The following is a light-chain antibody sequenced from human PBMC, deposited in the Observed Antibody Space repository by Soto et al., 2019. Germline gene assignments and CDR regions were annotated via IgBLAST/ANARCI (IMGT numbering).Light chain of an antibody. CDR2: AAS. V-gene: IGKV1-27*01. CDR3: QKCGVAPFT. Sequence: DSQMTQSPSSLSASVGDRVTITCRASQRISNYLAWYQQKPGTVPKLLIYAASTLQSGVPSRFSGSGSGTDFTLTISSLQPEDVATYYCQKCGVAPFTFGGGTKVDI. J-gene: IGKJ4*01. CDR1: QRISNY.